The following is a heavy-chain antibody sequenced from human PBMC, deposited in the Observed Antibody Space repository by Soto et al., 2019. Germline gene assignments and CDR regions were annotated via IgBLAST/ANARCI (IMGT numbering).Heavy chain of an antibody. Sequence: GGSLRLSCAASGFTFSSYWMSWVRQAPGKGLEWVANIKQDGSEKYYVDSVKGRFIISRDNAKNSLYLHMNSLRAEDTAVYYCARGSGCYYYSFDYWGQGTLVTVSS. CDR1: GFTFSSYW. CDR3: ARGSGCYYYSFDY. V-gene: IGHV3-7*01. D-gene: IGHD1-26*01. J-gene: IGHJ4*02. CDR2: IKQDGSEK.